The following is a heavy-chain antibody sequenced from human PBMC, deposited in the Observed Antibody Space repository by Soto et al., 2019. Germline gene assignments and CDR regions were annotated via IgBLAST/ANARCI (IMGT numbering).Heavy chain of an antibody. CDR3: ARESVGATISGMDV. V-gene: IGHV3-74*01. CDR2: INSAGSST. D-gene: IGHD1-26*01. J-gene: IGHJ6*02. CDR1: GFTFSSYW. Sequence: EVQLVESGGGLVQPGGSLRLSCAASGFTFSSYWMHCVRQAPGKGLVWVSRINSAGSSTRYADSVKGRFTISRDNAKNTLYLQMNSLRAEDTAVYDCARESVGATISGMDVRGQGTTVTVSS.